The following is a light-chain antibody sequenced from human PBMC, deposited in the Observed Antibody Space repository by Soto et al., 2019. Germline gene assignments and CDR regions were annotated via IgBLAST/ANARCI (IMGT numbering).Light chain of an antibody. V-gene: IGLV2-14*03. J-gene: IGLJ1*01. CDR3: SSYTSSSTL. Sequence: QSVLTQPASVSGSPGQSITISCTGTSSDVGGYDFVSWYQHHPGKAPRLMIYDVSHRPSGVSDRFSASKSGNTASLTISGLLAEDEADYYCSSYTSSSTLFGTGTKVTVL. CDR1: SSDVGGYDF. CDR2: DVS.